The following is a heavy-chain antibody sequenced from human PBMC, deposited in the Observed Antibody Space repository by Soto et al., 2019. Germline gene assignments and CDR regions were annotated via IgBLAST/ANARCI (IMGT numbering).Heavy chain of an antibody. CDR1: GFTFSSYG. CDR3: ARDSRYYYDSSGYFREDY. V-gene: IGHV3-33*01. CDR2: IWYDGSNK. Sequence: GGSLRLSCAASGFTFSSYGVHLVRQAPGKGLEWVAVIWYDGSNKYYADSVKGRFTISRDNSKNTLYLQMNSLRAEDTAVYYCARDSRYYYDSSGYFREDYWGQGT. D-gene: IGHD3-22*01. J-gene: IGHJ4*02.